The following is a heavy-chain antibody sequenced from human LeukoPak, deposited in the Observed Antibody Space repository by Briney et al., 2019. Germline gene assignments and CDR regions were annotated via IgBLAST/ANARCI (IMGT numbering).Heavy chain of an antibody. CDR3: VRDRGGGSYYWYYFDY. Sequence: GGSLRLSCAASGFTFSNYAMHWVRQAPGKGLEYVSAVSSNGGSTYYANSVKGRFTISRDNSKNTLYLQMGSLRAEDMAVYYCVRDRGGGSYYWYYFDYWGQETLVTVSS. CDR1: GFTFSNYA. J-gene: IGHJ4*02. D-gene: IGHD1-26*01. V-gene: IGHV3-64*01. CDR2: VSSNGGST.